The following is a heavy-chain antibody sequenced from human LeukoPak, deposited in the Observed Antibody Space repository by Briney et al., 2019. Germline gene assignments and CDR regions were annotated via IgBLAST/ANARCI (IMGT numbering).Heavy chain of an antibody. V-gene: IGHV3-20*04. CDR2: INWNGGST. D-gene: IGHD1-7*01. J-gene: IGHJ4*02. CDR3: ARDRGTGTTDFDY. Sequence: GGSLRLSCAASGFTFDDYGMSWGRQAPGRGLEWVSGINWNGGSTGYADSVKGRFTISRDNSKNSLYLQMNSLRAEDTASYYCARDRGTGTTDFDYWGQGTLVTVSS. CDR1: GFTFDDYG.